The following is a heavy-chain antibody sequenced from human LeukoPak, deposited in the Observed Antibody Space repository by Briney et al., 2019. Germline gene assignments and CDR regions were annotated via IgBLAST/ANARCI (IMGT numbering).Heavy chain of an antibody. CDR3: TRHDSHLTSARGGYFDS. V-gene: IGHV4-39*01. CDR1: FGSISSTNYY. Sequence: SSETLSLTCSVSFGSISSTNYYWGWIRQPPGKGLEWIGSIYYSGTTYYNPSLKSRVTISVDTSKNQFSLKLSSVTAADTAVYYCTRHDSHLTSARGGYFDSWGQGTLVTVSS. J-gene: IGHJ4*02. D-gene: IGHD3-10*01. CDR2: IYYSGTT.